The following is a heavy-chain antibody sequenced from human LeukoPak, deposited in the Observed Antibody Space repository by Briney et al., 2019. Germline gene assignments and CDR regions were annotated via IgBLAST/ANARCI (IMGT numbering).Heavy chain of an antibody. CDR2: ITYSGSAI. D-gene: IGHD2-21*02. Sequence: GGSLRLPCAASGLTFSDYYMSWIRQSPGKGREWVSYITYSGSAIFYADSVKGRFTISRDNAKSSLYLQMNSLRAEDTAVYYCARGTAAGGSDAFDIWGQGTMVTVSS. CDR3: ARGTAAGGSDAFDI. V-gene: IGHV3-11*04. J-gene: IGHJ3*02. CDR1: GLTFSDYY.